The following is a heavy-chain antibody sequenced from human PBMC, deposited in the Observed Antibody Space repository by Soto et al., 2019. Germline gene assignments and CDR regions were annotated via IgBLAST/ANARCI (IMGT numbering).Heavy chain of an antibody. CDR2: LYLGGAP. CDR1: DASITNFF. V-gene: IGHV4-4*07. D-gene: IGHD3-10*01. J-gene: IGHJ4*01. CDR3: AADSGRGGRAFDH. Sequence: QVQIQESGPGLVTPSDTLSLTCTVSDASITNFFWNWVRQPAGGPLEWIGRLYLGGAPTYNPSLRRRRFISADTSKNQVSLKLTSVTAEDTAVYYCAADSGRGGRAFDHWGHGALATVSS.